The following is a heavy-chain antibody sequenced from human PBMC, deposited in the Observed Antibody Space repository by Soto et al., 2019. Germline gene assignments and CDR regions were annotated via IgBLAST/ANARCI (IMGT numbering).Heavy chain of an antibody. D-gene: IGHD3-10*01. Sequence: QVQLVQSGAEVKKPGSSVRVSCKASGDTFTFYSINWVRQAPGLGLEWMGRINPILSMSNYAPRFQGRVTMTADKSTSTAYMVLSSLRSEDTAMYYCASSYGSGYRAFDYWGQGALVTVSS. CDR2: INPILSMS. V-gene: IGHV1-69*02. CDR1: GDTFTFYS. CDR3: ASSYGSGYRAFDY. J-gene: IGHJ4*02.